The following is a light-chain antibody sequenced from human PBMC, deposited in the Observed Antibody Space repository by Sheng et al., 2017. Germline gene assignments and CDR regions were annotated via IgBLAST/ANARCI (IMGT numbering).Light chain of an antibody. CDR3: QQLNSYPYT. J-gene: IGKJ2*01. Sequence: DIQMTQSPSSLSASVGDRVTITCRASQVIDTNLNWYQQKPRKAPKLLIYGVSTLQTGVPSRFSGSGSGTEFTLTISSLQPEDFATYYCQQLNSYPYTFGQGTKLEIK. CDR2: GVS. V-gene: IGKV1-9*01. CDR1: QVIDTN.